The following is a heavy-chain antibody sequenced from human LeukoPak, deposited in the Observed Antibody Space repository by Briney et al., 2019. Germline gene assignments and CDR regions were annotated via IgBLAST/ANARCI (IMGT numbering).Heavy chain of an antibody. CDR2: INPSGGST. CDR3: ARSGRGTYYYFDL. V-gene: IGHV1-46*01. J-gene: IGHJ4*02. D-gene: IGHD1-26*01. Sequence: ASVKVSCKASGYTFTSYYIHWVRQAPGQGLEWMGIINPSGGSTTYAQNFQGRVSMTADTSTSTAYLELRSLRSDDTAVYYCARSGRGTYYYFDLWGLGTLVTVSS. CDR1: GYTFTSYY.